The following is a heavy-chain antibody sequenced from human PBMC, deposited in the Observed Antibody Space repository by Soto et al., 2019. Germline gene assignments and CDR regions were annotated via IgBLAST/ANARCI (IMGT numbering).Heavy chain of an antibody. CDR2: INHSGST. D-gene: IGHD6-25*01. J-gene: IGHJ4*02. Sequence: SETLSLTCAVYGGSFSGYYWSWIRQPPGKGLEWIGEINHSGSTNYNPSLKSRVTISVDTSKNQFSLKLTSVTAADTAVYYCARTYSSGWTHFESWAQRTLVPVSS. V-gene: IGHV4-34*01. CDR1: GGSFSGYY. CDR3: ARTYSSGWTHFES.